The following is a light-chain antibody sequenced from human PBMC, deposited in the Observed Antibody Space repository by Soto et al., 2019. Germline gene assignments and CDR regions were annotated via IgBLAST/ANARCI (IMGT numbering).Light chain of an antibody. CDR1: QSVSSSY. V-gene: IGKV3-20*01. CDR2: GAS. J-gene: IGKJ4*01. Sequence: EIVLTQSPGTLSLSPGERATLACRASQSVSSSYLAWYQPKPAQAPRLLIYGASSSATGIPARFSGSGSVTDFTLTISRLEPEDLAVDEGQQYCSSPLIFGGGPKVESK. CDR3: QQYCSSPLI.